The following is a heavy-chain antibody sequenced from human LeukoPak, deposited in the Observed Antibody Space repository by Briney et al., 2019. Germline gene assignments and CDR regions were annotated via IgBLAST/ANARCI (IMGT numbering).Heavy chain of an antibody. CDR2: IYYSGST. Sequence: SETLSLTCTVSGGSISSSSYYWGWIRQPPGRGLEWIGSIYYSGSTYYNPSLKSRVTISVDTSKNQFSLKLSSVTAADTAVYYCASFDSSGYYLDYWGQGTLVTVSP. D-gene: IGHD3-22*01. CDR3: ASFDSSGYYLDY. V-gene: IGHV4-39*01. J-gene: IGHJ4*02. CDR1: GGSISSSSYY.